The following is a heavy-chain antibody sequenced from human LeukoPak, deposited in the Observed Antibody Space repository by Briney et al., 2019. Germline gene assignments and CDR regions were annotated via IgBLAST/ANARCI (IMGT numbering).Heavy chain of an antibody. V-gene: IGHV4-59*01. D-gene: IGHD5-18*01. CDR3: ARTFGYSYGYLDY. Sequence: KPSETLSLTCTVSGGSIGLYHWTWIRQPPGKGLEWIGYIYYNGSTKYNVSLKSRVTISVDTSKNQFSLRLSSVTAADTAVYYCARTFGYSYGYLDYWGQGTLVTVSS. CDR1: GGSIGLYH. J-gene: IGHJ4*02. CDR2: IYYNGST.